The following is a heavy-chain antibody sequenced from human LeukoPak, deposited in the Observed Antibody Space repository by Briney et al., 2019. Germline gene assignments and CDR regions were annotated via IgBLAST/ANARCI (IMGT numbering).Heavy chain of an antibody. V-gene: IGHV4-34*01. Sequence: PSETLSLTCAVYGGSFSGYYWSWIRQPPGKGLEWIGEINHSGSTNYNPSLKSRVTISVDTSKNQFSLKLSSVTAADTAVYYCARASLIVVVPAAMGWFDPWGQGTLVTVSS. CDR2: INHSGST. D-gene: IGHD2-2*01. CDR3: ARASLIVVVPAAMGWFDP. J-gene: IGHJ5*02. CDR1: GGSFSGYY.